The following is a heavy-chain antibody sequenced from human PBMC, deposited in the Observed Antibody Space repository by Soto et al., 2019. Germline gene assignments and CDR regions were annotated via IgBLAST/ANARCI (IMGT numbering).Heavy chain of an antibody. CDR1: GYIFTNFG. CDR3: VRDSSSWFYYYYGKDV. J-gene: IGHJ6*02. Sequence: QVQLKQSGPEVRKPGASVRVSCKASGYIFTNFGISWVRQAPGQGLEWMGWISGYNDNTHYAQKLQGRVSMTTDTSTGTAYMDLRSLRSDDTAIYYCVRDSSSWFYYYYGKDVRGQGTTVNVSS. D-gene: IGHD6-13*01. CDR2: ISGYNDNT. V-gene: IGHV1-18*01.